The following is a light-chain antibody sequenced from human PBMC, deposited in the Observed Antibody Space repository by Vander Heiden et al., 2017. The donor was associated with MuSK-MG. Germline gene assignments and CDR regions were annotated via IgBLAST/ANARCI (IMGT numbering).Light chain of an antibody. J-gene: IGLJ2*01. CDR1: SSDLGFYRT. Sequence: QSALTQPASVSGSPGQSITISCNGTSSDLGFYRTVSWYQQHPDTAPKLVIFGVSVRPSGVSFRFSGSMSGNTASLTISGLQAEDEADYYCSSYSISDILIFGGGTKLTV. CDR2: GVS. V-gene: IGLV2-14*03. CDR3: SSYSISDILI.